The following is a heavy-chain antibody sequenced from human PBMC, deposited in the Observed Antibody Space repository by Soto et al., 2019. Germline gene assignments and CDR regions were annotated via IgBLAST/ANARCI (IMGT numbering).Heavy chain of an antibody. CDR3: ARDYYYDSSGYYDDAFDI. V-gene: IGHV4-34*01. CDR1: GGSFSGYY. J-gene: IGHJ3*02. CDR2: INHSGST. Sequence: QVQLQQWGAGLLKPSETLSLTCAVYGGSFSGYYWSWIRQPPGKGLEWFGEINHSGSTNYNPSLKSRVTISVDTSKNQFSLKLSSVTAADTAVYYCARDYYYDSSGYYDDAFDIWGQGTMVTVSS. D-gene: IGHD3-22*01.